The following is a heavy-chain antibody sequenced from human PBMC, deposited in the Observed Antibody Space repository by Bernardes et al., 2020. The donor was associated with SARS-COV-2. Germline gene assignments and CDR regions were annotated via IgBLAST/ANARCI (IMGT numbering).Heavy chain of an antibody. CDR2: IKEDGSDK. CDR1: GFTFSDYW. V-gene: IGHV3-7*04. J-gene: IGHJ5*02. Sequence: GSLRLSCAASGFTFSDYWMAWVRQAPGKGLQWVAHIKEDGSDKYYVDSVKGRFTISRDNPWNSLYLQMNSLRVEDTAVYFCARSLYRGYCTSAACAPNWFDPWGQGVLVTVSS. CDR3: ARSLYRGYCTSAACAPNWFDP. D-gene: IGHD2-8*01.